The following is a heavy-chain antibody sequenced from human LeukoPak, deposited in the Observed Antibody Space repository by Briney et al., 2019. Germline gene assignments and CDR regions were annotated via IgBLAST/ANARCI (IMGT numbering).Heavy chain of an antibody. D-gene: IGHD1-26*01. V-gene: IGHV3-21*01. CDR3: ARDRVAISGADAFDI. J-gene: IGHJ3*02. CDR1: GFTFSSYS. CDR2: ISSSSSYI. Sequence: AGGSLRLSCAASGFTFSSYSMNWVRQAPGKGLEWVSSISSSSSYIYYADSVKGRFTISRDNAKNSLYLQMNSLRAEDTAVYYCARDRVAISGADAFDIWGQGTMVTVSS.